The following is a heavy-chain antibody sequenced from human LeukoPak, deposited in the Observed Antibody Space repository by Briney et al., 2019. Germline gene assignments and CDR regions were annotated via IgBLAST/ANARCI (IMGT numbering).Heavy chain of an antibody. CDR1: GFTFSNYG. V-gene: IGHV3-30*03. Sequence: GGSLRLSCAASGFTFSNYGMHWVRQAPGMGLEWMAAISYDGNKKYYPDSVKGRFTISRDNSKNTLYLQMSNLRAEDTAVYYCARDGKYDTSGYSFFDYWGQGTLVTVSS. CDR2: ISYDGNKK. CDR3: ARDGKYDTSGYSFFDY. D-gene: IGHD3-22*01. J-gene: IGHJ4*02.